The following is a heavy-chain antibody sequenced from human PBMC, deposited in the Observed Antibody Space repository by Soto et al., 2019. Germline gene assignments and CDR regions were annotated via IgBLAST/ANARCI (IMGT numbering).Heavy chain of an antibody. D-gene: IGHD6-6*01. CDR1: GDTFTSYG. CDR3: ATVALSSSKSKYYYDYGMDV. CDR2: ISAYNGNT. V-gene: IGHV1-18*01. J-gene: IGHJ6*02. Sequence: QVQLVQAGAEVKKPGASVKVSCKASGDTFTSYGISWVRQAPGQVLEWMGWISAYNGNTNYAQKLQGRVTMTTDTSTSTAYMELRSLRADDTAVYYCATVALSSSKSKYYYDYGMDVWGQGTTVTVSS.